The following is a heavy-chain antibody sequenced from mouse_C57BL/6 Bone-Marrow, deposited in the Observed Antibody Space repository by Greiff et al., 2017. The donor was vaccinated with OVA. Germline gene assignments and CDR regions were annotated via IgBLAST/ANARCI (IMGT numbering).Heavy chain of an antibody. CDR1: GFTFSSYA. CDR2: ISDGGSYT. V-gene: IGHV5-4*03. J-gene: IGHJ3*01. CDR3: ASPYDYDPY. Sequence: EVKLMESGGGLVKPGGSLKLSCAASGFTFSSYAMSWVRQTPEKRLEWVATISDGGSYTYYPDNVKGRFTISRDNAKNNLYLQMSHLKSEDTAMYYCASPYDYDPYWGQGTLVTVSA. D-gene: IGHD2-4*01.